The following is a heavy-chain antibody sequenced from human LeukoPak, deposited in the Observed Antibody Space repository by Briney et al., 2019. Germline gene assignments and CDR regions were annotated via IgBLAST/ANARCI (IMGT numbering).Heavy chain of an antibody. J-gene: IGHJ5*02. CDR3: AKDGYYYGSGSYRFDP. Sequence: GGSLRLSCAASGFTFSSYGMHWVRQAPGKGLEWVAFIRYDGSNKYYADSVKGRFTISRDNSKSTLYLQMNSLRAEDTAVYYCAKDGYYYGSGSYRFDPWGQGTLVTVSS. D-gene: IGHD3-10*01. CDR1: GFTFSSYG. V-gene: IGHV3-30*02. CDR2: IRYDGSNK.